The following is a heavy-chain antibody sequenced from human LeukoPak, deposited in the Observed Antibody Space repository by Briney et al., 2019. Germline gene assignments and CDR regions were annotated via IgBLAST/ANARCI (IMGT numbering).Heavy chain of an antibody. CDR3: ATEGDYGDFDY. J-gene: IGHJ4*02. D-gene: IGHD4-17*01. Sequence: SVKVSCKVSGYTLTELSMHWVRQAPGQGLEWMGGIIPIFGTANYAQKFQGRVTITADESTSTAYMELSSLRSEDTAVYYCATEGDYGDFDYWGQGTLVTVSS. CDR2: IIPIFGTA. V-gene: IGHV1-69*13. CDR1: GYTLTELS.